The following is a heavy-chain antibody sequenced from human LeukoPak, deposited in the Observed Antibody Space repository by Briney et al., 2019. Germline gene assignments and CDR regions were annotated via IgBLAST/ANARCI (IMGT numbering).Heavy chain of an antibody. D-gene: IGHD2-2*01. J-gene: IGHJ4*02. CDR3: ARHPHIVVVPAAMFDY. CDR1: GFTFSSYW. V-gene: IGHV3-7*03. CDR2: IKQDGSEK. Sequence: GGFLRLSCAASGFTFSSYWMSWVRQAPGKGLEWVANIKQDGSEKYYVDSVKGRFTISRDNAKNSLYLQMNSLRAEDTAVYYCARHPHIVVVPAAMFDYWGQGTLVTVSS.